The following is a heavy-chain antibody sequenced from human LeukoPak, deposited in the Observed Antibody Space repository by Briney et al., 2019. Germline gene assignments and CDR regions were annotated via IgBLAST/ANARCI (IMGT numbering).Heavy chain of an antibody. J-gene: IGHJ3*02. CDR1: GFTFSSYS. D-gene: IGHD3-10*01. CDR2: ISSINSTI. Sequence: GGSVRLSCAASGFTFSSYSMNWVRQAPGKGLEWVSYISSINSTIYYADSVKGPFTISRDDAKNSLYLQMNSLRAEDTAVYYCARPSVVLWFGELLSLGAFDIWGQGTMVTVSS. V-gene: IGHV3-48*01. CDR3: ARPSVVLWFGELLSLGAFDI.